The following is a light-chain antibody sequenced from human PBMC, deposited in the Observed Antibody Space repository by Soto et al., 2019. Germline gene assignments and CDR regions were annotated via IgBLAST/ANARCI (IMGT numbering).Light chain of an antibody. CDR3: QQYYSTPPWT. CDR2: WAS. J-gene: IGKJ2*02. CDR1: QSVFYSSNNKNQ. Sequence: DIVMTQSPDSLAVSLGERATINCKSSQSVFYSSNNKNQLAWYQQKPGQPPKLLIYWASTRESGVPDRFSGSGSGSDFTLTISSLQAEDVAVYYCQQYYSTPPWTFGQGTKLEIK. V-gene: IGKV4-1*01.